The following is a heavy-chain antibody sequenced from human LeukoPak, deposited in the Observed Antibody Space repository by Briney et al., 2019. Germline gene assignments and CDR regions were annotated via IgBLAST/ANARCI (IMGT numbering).Heavy chain of an antibody. CDR2: IWYDGSNK. Sequence: GGSLRLSCAASGFTFSSYGMHWVRQAPGKGLEWVAVIWYDGSNKYYADSVKGRFTISRDNSKNTLYLQMNSLRAEDTAVYYCAKDPAWYYYDSSGYYSLQYFDYWGQGTLVTVSS. J-gene: IGHJ4*02. D-gene: IGHD3-22*01. V-gene: IGHV3-33*06. CDR1: GFTFSSYG. CDR3: AKDPAWYYYDSSGYYSLQYFDY.